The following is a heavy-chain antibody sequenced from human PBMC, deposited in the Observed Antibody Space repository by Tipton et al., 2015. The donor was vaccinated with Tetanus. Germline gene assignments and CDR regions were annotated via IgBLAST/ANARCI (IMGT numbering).Heavy chain of an antibody. V-gene: IGHV4-39*02. CDR3: ARLSIASTGTYGLTYYYGMDV. CDR2: VYYSGST. CDR1: SASISNSDYS. D-gene: IGHD6-13*01. J-gene: IGHJ6*02. Sequence: TLSLTCTVSSASISNSDYSWGWIRQPPGRGPEWIGSVYYSGSTYYNPSLKSRVAISVDTSKNHFSLKLSSVTAAGTAVYYCARLSIASTGTYGLTYYYGMDVWGPGTTVTVSS.